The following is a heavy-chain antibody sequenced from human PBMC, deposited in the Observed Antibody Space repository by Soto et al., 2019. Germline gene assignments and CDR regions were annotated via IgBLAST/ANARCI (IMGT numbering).Heavy chain of an antibody. CDR1: GGTFSSNA. Sequence: QVQLVQSGAEVKKPGSSVKVSCTASGGTFSSNAISWVRQAPGQGLEWMGGIIPIYASPNYAQTFQGRVTVTADKATSTASLELSRLKFADSAIYYCAVAVTGSRSPLAHWGQGTLVIVSS. CDR3: AVAVTGSRSPLAH. CDR2: IIPIYASP. J-gene: IGHJ4*02. D-gene: IGHD3-9*01. V-gene: IGHV1-69*06.